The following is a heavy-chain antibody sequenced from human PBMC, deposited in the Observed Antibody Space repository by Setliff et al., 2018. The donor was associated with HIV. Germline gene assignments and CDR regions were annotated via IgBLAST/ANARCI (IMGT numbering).Heavy chain of an antibody. D-gene: IGHD6-19*01. CDR1: GFTFSSYG. J-gene: IGHJ4*02. V-gene: IGHV3-30*02. CDR2: IRYDGTYK. CDR3: AKNFYSSPWSPLDY. Sequence: GGSLRLSCAASGFTFSSYGMHWVRQAPGKGLEWVAFIRYDGTYKYYADCLKGRFTISRDNSKNTLFLQMNSLRTEDTAVYYCAKNFYSSPWSPLDYWGQGTLVTVSS.